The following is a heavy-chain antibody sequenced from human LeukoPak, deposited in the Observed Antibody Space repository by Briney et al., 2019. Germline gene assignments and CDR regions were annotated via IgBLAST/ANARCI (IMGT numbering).Heavy chain of an antibody. V-gene: IGHV4-38-2*01. CDR1: GYSISSGYY. Sequence: SETLSLTCAVSGYSISSGYYWGWIRQPPGKGLEWIGSIYHSGSTYYNPSLKSRVTISVDTSKNQFSLKLSSVTAADTAVYCCARGVGANDYWGQGTLVTVSS. D-gene: IGHD1-26*01. CDR3: ARGVGANDY. J-gene: IGHJ4*02. CDR2: IYHSGST.